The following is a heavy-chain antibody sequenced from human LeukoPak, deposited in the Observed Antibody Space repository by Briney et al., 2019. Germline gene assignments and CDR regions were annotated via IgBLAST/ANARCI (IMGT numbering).Heavy chain of an antibody. CDR3: ARTKWLLPGAIGRLYSYYYYMDV. J-gene: IGHJ6*03. Sequence: PSETLSLTCTVSAGSISSGSYYWSWIRQPPGKGLEWIGEINHSGSTNYNPSLKSRVTISVDTSKNQFSLKLSSVTAADTAVYYCARTKWLLPGAIGRLYSYYYYMDVWGKGTTVTISS. V-gene: IGHV4-39*07. CDR2: INHSGST. D-gene: IGHD3-22*01. CDR1: AGSISSGSYY.